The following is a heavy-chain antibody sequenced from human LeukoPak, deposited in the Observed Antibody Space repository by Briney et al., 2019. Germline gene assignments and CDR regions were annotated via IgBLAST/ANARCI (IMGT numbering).Heavy chain of an antibody. J-gene: IGHJ4*02. Sequence: GGSLRLSCAASGFTFSSYGMHWVRQAPGKGLEWVAFIRYDGSNKYYADSVKGRFTISRDNSKNTLYLQMTSLRAEDTAVYSCAKDGIPYYYDSSGTDYWGQGTLVTVSS. D-gene: IGHD3-22*01. CDR3: AKDGIPYYYDSSGTDY. CDR1: GFTFSSYG. V-gene: IGHV3-30*02. CDR2: IRYDGSNK.